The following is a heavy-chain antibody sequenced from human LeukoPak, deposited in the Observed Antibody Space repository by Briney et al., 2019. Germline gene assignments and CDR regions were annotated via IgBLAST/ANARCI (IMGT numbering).Heavy chain of an antibody. CDR3: ARAHMVRGRYYYYYYMDV. CDR1: GFTFSSYW. CDR2: IKQDGSEK. J-gene: IGHJ6*03. Sequence: GGSLRLSCAASGFTFSSYWMSWVRQAPGKGLEWVANIKQDGSEKYYVDSVKGRFTISRDNAKNSLYLQMNSLRAEDTAVYYCARAHMVRGRYYYYYYMDVWGKGTTVTISS. D-gene: IGHD3-10*01. V-gene: IGHV3-7*01.